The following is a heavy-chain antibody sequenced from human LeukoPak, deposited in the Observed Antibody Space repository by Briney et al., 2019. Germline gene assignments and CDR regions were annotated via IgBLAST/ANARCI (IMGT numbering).Heavy chain of an antibody. CDR3: ARDSGYDSHYGMDV. CDR1: GYTFTGYH. D-gene: IGHD5-12*01. Sequence: ASVKVSCKASGYTFTGYHMHWVRQAPGQGLEWMGWINPNSGGTNYAQKFQGRVTMTRDTSISTAYMELSRLRSDDTAVYYCARDSGYDSHYGMDVWGQGTTVTVSS. V-gene: IGHV1-2*02. CDR2: INPNSGGT. J-gene: IGHJ6*02.